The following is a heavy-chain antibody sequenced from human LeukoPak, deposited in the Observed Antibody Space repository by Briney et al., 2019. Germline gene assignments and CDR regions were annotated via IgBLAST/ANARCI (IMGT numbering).Heavy chain of an antibody. D-gene: IGHD2-15*01. J-gene: IGHJ6*02. V-gene: IGHV3-11*04. CDR3: AREGPSFCSGGSCSYGMDV. Sequence: GGSLRLSCAASGFTFSDYYMSWIRQAPGKGLEWVSYISSSGSTIYYADSVKGRFTISRDNAKNSLYLQMNSLRAEDTALYYCAREGPSFCSGGSCSYGMDVWGQGTTVTVSS. CDR1: GFTFSDYY. CDR2: ISSSGSTI.